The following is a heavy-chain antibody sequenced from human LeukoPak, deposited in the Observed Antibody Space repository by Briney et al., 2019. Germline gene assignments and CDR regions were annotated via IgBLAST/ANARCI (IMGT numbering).Heavy chain of an antibody. CDR3: ARAATYYDFWSGSKGPEDY. CDR1: GGTFSSYA. V-gene: IGHV1-69*06. J-gene: IGHJ4*02. D-gene: IGHD3-3*01. CDR2: IIPIFGTA. Sequence: ASVKVSCKASGGTFSSYAISWVRQAPGQGLEWMGGIIPIFGTANYAQKFQGRVTITADKSTSTAYMELSSLRSEDTAVYYCARAATYYDFWSGSKGPEDYWGQGTLVTVSS.